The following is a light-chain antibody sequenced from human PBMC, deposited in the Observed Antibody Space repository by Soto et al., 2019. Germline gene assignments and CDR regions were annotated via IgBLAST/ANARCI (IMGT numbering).Light chain of an antibody. CDR2: EGS. Sequence: QSALTQPASVCGSPGESITISCTGTSSDVGSYNLVSWYQQHPGKAPKLMIYEGSKRPSGVSNRFSGSKSGNTASLTISGLQAEDEADYDCRLDAGSRGLGFGGETKVT. CDR3: RLDAGSRGLG. V-gene: IGLV2-23*01. CDR1: SSDVGSYNL. J-gene: IGLJ2*01.